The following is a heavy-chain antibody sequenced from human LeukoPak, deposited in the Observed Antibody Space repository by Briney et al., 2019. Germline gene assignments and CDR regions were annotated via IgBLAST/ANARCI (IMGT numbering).Heavy chain of an antibody. Sequence: GGSLRLSCAASGFTFTNYWMHWVRQAPGMGLVWVSRLPPDELDIIYADSVKGRFSISRDNAKNTLYLQMNSPRVEDTAVYYCARGRPHGNDYWGQGTLVTVSS. CDR2: LPPDELDI. J-gene: IGHJ4*02. CDR3: ARGRPHGNDY. CDR1: GFTFTNYW. V-gene: IGHV3-74*01. D-gene: IGHD4-23*01.